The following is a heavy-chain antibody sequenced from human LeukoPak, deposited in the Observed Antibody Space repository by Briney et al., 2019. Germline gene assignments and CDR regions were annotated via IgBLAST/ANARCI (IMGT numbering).Heavy chain of an antibody. D-gene: IGHD2-15*01. CDR1: GFTFSSYS. V-gene: IGHV3-48*02. CDR2: ISSNSSAI. J-gene: IGHJ6*02. CDR3: AADYCSGGSCYNGYYGMDV. Sequence: GGSVSLSCAASGFTFSSYSMNWVRQAPGKGLEWVSYISSNSSAIDYADSVKGRFTISRDNAKNSLYLQMNSLRDEDTAVYYCAADYCSGGSCYNGYYGMDVWGQGTTVTVSS.